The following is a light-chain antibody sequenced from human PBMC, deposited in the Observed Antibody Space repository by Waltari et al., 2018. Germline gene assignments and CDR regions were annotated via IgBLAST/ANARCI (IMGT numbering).Light chain of an antibody. Sequence: SSELTQDPAVSVSLGQTVRITCQGDSLTLFYVSWCHQKPGQAPARVHYGKNNLPSGIPDRFSASTSGSTASLTITGAQAEDEADYYCHSRDSSGDVIIGGGTKLTVV. J-gene: IGLJ2*01. CDR1: SLTLFY. CDR3: HSRDSSGDVI. V-gene: IGLV3-19*01. CDR2: GKN.